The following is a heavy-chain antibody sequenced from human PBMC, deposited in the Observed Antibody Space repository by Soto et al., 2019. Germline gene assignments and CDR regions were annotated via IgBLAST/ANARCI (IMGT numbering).Heavy chain of an antibody. CDR2: INHSGST. J-gene: IGHJ6*02. D-gene: IGHD3-3*01. CDR1: GGSFSGYY. Sequence: SETLSLTCAVYGGSFSGYYWSWIRQPPGKGLEWIGGINHSGSTNYNPSLKSRVTISVDTSKNQFSLKLSSVTAADTAVYYCARVKIFGVVIIRTYGMDVWGQGTTVT. V-gene: IGHV4-34*01. CDR3: ARVKIFGVVIIRTYGMDV.